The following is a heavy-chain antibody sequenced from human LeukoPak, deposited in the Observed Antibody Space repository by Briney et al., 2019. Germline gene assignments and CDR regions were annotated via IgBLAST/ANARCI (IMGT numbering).Heavy chain of an antibody. CDR1: GYTFTGYY. CDR2: INPSGGST. D-gene: IGHD5-18*01. J-gene: IGHJ4*02. V-gene: IGHV1-46*01. CDR3: ARDGGDWIQLWYFDY. Sequence: ASVKVSCKASGYTFTGYYMHWVRQAPGQGLEWMGIINPSGGSTSYAQKFQGRVTMTRDMSTSTVYMELSSLRSEDTAVYYCARDGGDWIQLWYFDYWGQGTLVTVSS.